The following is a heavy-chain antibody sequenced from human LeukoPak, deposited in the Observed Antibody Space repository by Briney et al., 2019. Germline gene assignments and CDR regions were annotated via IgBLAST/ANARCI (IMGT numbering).Heavy chain of an antibody. CDR1: GFTFSSYS. CDR2: ISSSSSTI. V-gene: IGHV3-48*04. CDR3: ARDAVAEQWLVYYYYHGMDV. J-gene: IGHJ6*02. D-gene: IGHD6-19*01. Sequence: PGGSLRLSCAASGFTFSSYSMNWVRQAPGKGLEWVSYISSSSSTIYYADSVKGRFTISRDNAKNSLYLQMNSLRAEDTAVYYCARDAVAEQWLVYYYYHGMDVWGQGTTVTVSS.